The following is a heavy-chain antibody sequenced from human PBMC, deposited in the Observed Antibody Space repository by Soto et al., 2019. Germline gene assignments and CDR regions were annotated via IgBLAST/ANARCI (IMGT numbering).Heavy chain of an antibody. CDR3: VRDRITMVRGFITRWFDL. V-gene: IGHV3-7*01. D-gene: IGHD3-10*01. CDR2: INQDGSET. J-gene: IGHJ5*02. CDR1: GFTYNNFW. Sequence: PGGSLRLSCAVSGFTYNNFWMSWVRQAPGKGLEWVANINQDGSETYYVDSVKGRFTISRDNSKNSLYLQINSLRAEDTAVYYCVRDRITMVRGFITRWFDLWGQGTLVTVSS.